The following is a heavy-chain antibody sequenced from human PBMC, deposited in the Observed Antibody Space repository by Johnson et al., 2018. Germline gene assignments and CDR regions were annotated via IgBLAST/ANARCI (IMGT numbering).Heavy chain of an antibody. CDR3: ETGAISGVIYREFFQH. Sequence: QVQLVQSGVGVVQPGGSLRLSCSASGFSFSNHVMHWVRQAPGKGMEWVAVTSRDEGIKYYEDSVKGRFIISRDNSKGTLYLQIKSLRAEDTAVYYCETGAISGVIYREFFQHWGQGTLVTVSS. CDR1: GFSFSNHV. J-gene: IGHJ1*01. CDR2: TSRDEGIK. D-gene: IGHD3-10*01. V-gene: IGHV3-30*03.